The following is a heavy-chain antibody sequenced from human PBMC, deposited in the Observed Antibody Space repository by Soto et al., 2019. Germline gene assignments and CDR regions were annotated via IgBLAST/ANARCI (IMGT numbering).Heavy chain of an antibody. J-gene: IGHJ4*02. CDR3: ARDRWGGPY. Sequence: SETLSLTCTVSGGSISSYYWSWIRQPPGKGLEWIGYIYYSGSTNYNPSLKSRVTISVDTSKNQFSLKLSSVTAADTAVYYCARDRWGGPYWGQGTLVTVS. D-gene: IGHD3-10*01. CDR1: GGSISSYY. V-gene: IGHV4-59*01. CDR2: IYYSGST.